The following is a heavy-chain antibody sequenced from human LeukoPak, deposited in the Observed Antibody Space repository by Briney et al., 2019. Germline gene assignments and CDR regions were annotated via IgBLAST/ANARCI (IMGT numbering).Heavy chain of an antibody. CDR3: ARGLSIAVAGPYYYGMDV. V-gene: IGHV1-2*02. J-gene: IGHJ6*02. Sequence: ASVKVSCEASGYTFTGYYMHWVRQAPGQGLEWMGWINPNSGGTNYAQKFQGRVTMTRDTSISTAYMELSRLRSDDTAVYYCARGLSIAVAGPYYYGMDVWGQGTTVTVSS. CDR2: INPNSGGT. CDR1: GYTFTGYY. D-gene: IGHD6-19*01.